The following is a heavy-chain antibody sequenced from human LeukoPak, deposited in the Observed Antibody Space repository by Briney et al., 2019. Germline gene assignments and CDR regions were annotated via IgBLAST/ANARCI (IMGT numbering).Heavy chain of an antibody. V-gene: IGHV4-4*07. D-gene: IGHD3-10*01. CDR3: AREVLWFRGLSYYFDY. CDR2: IYTSGST. CDR1: GGSISSYY. J-gene: IGHJ4*02. Sequence: SETLSLTCTVSGGSISSYYWSWIRQPAGKGLEWIGRIYTSGSTNYNPSLKSRVTMSVDTSKNQFSLKLSSVTAADTAVYYCAREVLWFRGLSYYFDYWGQGTLVTVSS.